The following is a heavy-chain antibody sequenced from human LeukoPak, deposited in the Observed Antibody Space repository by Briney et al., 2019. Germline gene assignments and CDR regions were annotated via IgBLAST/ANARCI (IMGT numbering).Heavy chain of an antibody. CDR2: IIPFLNIA. Sequence: GASVKVSCKASGYTFTGYYMHWVRQAPGQGLEWMGRIIPFLNIANYAQKFQGRVTITADKSTSTAYMELSSLRSEDTAVYYCARDLQYHYDSGATWSAFAFWGQGTMVTVSS. J-gene: IGHJ3*01. V-gene: IGHV1-69*04. CDR3: ARDLQYHYDSGATWSAFAF. CDR1: GYTFTGYY. D-gene: IGHD3-22*01.